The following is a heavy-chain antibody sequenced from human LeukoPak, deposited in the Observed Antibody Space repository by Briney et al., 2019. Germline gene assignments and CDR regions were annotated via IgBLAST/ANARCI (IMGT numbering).Heavy chain of an antibody. CDR1: GGSFSGYY. J-gene: IGHJ5*02. CDR2: ISYSGST. V-gene: IGHV4-34*01. D-gene: IGHD6-13*01. Sequence: PSETLSLTCAVYGGSFSGYYWGWIRQPPGKGLEWIATISYSGSTYYNPSLKSRVTISVDTSKNQFSLKLSSVTAADTAVYYCGGAAAGTVGWFDPWGQGTLVTVSS. CDR3: GGAAAGTVGWFDP.